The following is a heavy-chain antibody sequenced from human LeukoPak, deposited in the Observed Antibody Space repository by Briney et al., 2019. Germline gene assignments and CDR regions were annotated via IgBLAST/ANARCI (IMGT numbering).Heavy chain of an antibody. J-gene: IGHJ4*02. CDR2: MNPNSGST. V-gene: IGHV1-8*03. CDR3: ARGRSTGYPYYFEY. D-gene: IGHD5-12*01. CDR1: GYTFTSYD. Sequence: ASVKVSCKASGYTFTSYDINWVRQAPGQGLEWMGWMNPNSGSTGYAQKFQGRVTITRNTSISTAYMELSGLRSEDTAVYYCARGRSTGYPYYFEYWGQGTLVTVSS.